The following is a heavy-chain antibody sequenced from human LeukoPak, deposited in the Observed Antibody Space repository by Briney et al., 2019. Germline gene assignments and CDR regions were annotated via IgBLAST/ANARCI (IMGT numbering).Heavy chain of an antibody. Sequence: ASVKVSCKASGYTFTSYGISWVRQAPGQGLEWMGWISAYNGNTNYAQKLQGRVTMTTDTSTSTAYMELRSLRSDDTAVYYCARFAAAAGTFDYWGQGILVTVSS. CDR2: ISAYNGNT. CDR3: ARFAAAAGTFDY. CDR1: GYTFTSYG. V-gene: IGHV1-18*01. D-gene: IGHD6-13*01. J-gene: IGHJ4*02.